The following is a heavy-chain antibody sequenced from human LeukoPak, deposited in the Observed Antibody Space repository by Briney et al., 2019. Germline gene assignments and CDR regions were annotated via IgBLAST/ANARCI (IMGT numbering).Heavy chain of an antibody. CDR1: GGSISSGGYS. J-gene: IGHJ5*02. CDR2: IYHSGST. Sequence: SETLSLTCAVSGGSISSGGYSWSWIRQPPGKGLEWIGYIYHSGSTYYNPSLKSRVTISVDRSKNQFSLKLSSVTAADTAVYYCARGDYYDSSGYSAWGQGTLVTVSS. V-gene: IGHV4-30-2*01. D-gene: IGHD3-22*01. CDR3: ARGDYYDSSGYSA.